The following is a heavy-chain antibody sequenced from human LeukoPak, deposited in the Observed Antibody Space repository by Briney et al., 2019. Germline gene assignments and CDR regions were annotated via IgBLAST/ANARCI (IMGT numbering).Heavy chain of an antibody. CDR2: ISGSGGST. V-gene: IGHV3-23*01. CDR3: ARGREDFILVPGTKRKSYYMDV. D-gene: IGHD2-2*01. J-gene: IGHJ6*03. CDR1: GFTFSSYA. Sequence: GGSLRLSCAASGFTFSSYAMSWVRQAPGKGLEWVSAISGSGGSTYYADSVKGRFPISRDHSKNTLYLQMNSLRAEDMAVYYCARGREDFILVPGTKRKSYYMDVWGKGTTVTVSS.